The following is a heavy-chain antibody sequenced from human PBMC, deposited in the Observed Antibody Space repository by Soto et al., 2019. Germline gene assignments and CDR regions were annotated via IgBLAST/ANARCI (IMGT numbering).Heavy chain of an antibody. CDR3: ARETFYAFDI. J-gene: IGHJ3*02. Sequence: QVLLVQSGAEVKRPGASVKVSCKSSGYTFSTYEINWVRQATGHGLEWMGRMNPNTGHTVYAHNFQGRVTLTMNTTISAVYMELSSLTFGDTAVYFCARETFYAFDIWGQGTMVTFSS. CDR2: MNPNTGHT. CDR1: GYTFSTYE. D-gene: IGHD3-16*01. V-gene: IGHV1-8*01.